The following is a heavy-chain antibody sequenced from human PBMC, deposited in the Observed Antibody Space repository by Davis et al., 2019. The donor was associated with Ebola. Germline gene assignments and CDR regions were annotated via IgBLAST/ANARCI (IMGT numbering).Heavy chain of an antibody. D-gene: IGHD2/OR15-2a*01. Sequence: GESLKISCAVSGFTITNYWTHWVRQAPGKGLVWVSRIKSDGSTIYADSVKGRFAMSRDNSRGTLYLQMNSLRVEDSAIYYCVKDSSNIWFDIWGQGTLVTVSS. CDR3: VKDSSNIWFDI. V-gene: IGHV3-74*01. CDR2: IKSDGST. CDR1: GFTITNYW. J-gene: IGHJ3*02.